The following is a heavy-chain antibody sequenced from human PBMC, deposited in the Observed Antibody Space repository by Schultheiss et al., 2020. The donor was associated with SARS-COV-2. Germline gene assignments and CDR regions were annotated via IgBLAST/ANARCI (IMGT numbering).Heavy chain of an antibody. J-gene: IGHJ4*02. V-gene: IGHV4-59*06. CDR2: IYYSGST. CDR1: GGSFSGYY. Sequence: SETLSLTCDVYGGSFSGYYWSWIRQSPGKGLEWIGYIYYSGSTYYNPSLKSRVTISVDTSKNQFSLKLSSVTAADTAVYYCARWEDYGDYGFDYWGQGTLVTVSS. CDR3: ARWEDYGDYGFDY. D-gene: IGHD4-17*01.